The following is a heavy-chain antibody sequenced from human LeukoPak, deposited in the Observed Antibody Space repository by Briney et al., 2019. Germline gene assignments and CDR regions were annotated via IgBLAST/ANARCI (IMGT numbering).Heavy chain of an antibody. D-gene: IGHD3-10*01. CDR1: GFTFDDYG. CDR2: INWNGGST. V-gene: IGHV3-20*04. CDR3: ARSTLWFGEFNHFDY. Sequence: GGSLRLSCAASGFTFDDYGMSWVRQAPGKGLEWVSGINWNGGSTGYADSVKGRFTISRDNAKNSLYLQMNSLRAEDTALYYCARSTLWFGEFNHFDYWGQGTLVTVSS. J-gene: IGHJ4*02.